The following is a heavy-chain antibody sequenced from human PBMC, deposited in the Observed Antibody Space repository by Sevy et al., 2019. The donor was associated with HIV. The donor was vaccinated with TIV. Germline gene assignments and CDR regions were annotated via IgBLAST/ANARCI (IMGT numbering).Heavy chain of an antibody. CDR3: ARDCSSTSCLWGLDV. Sequence: GGCLRLSCAASGFTFNRYWMSWVRQAPGKGLEWVANIKLDGSEKYYVDSVRGRFTISRDNAKNSRYLQMNSLRAEDTAVYYCARDCSSTSCLWGLDVWGQGTTVTVSS. D-gene: IGHD2-2*01. CDR2: IKLDGSEK. CDR1: GFTFNRYW. V-gene: IGHV3-7*03. J-gene: IGHJ6*02.